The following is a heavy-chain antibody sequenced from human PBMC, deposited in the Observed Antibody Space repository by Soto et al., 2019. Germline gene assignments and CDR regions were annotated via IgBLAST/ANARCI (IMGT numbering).Heavy chain of an antibody. CDR3: ARAVSYYYGSGSFELDY. D-gene: IGHD3-10*01. CDR2: IYSSGST. CDR1: GGSIGGSNYF. Sequence: SETLSLTCTVSGGSIGGSNYFWGWIRQSPGTGLEWLGTIYSSGSTYYNPSLKSRVTISVDTSKNQFSLKLSSVTAADTAVYYCARAVSYYYGSGSFELDYWGQGTLVTVSS. J-gene: IGHJ4*02. V-gene: IGHV4-39*07.